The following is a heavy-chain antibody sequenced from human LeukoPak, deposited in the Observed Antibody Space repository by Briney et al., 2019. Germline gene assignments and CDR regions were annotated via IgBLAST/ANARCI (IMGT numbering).Heavy chain of an antibody. CDR2: IRNKANGGTA. D-gene: IGHD6-19*01. CDR1: GFTFSDYA. Sequence: PGGSLRLSCTASGFTFSDYAMTWVRQAPGKGLEWVGFIRNKANGGTADYAASVKGRFTISRDDSKTIAYLQMNSLKNEDTAVYFCSRAYSTGWLGINDFWGQGALVTASS. CDR3: SRAYSTGWLGINDF. J-gene: IGHJ4*02. V-gene: IGHV3-49*04.